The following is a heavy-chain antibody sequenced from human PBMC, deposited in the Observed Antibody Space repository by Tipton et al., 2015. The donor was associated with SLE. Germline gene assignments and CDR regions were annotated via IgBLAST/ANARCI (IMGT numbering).Heavy chain of an antibody. Sequence: SLRLSCAASGFTFSSYAMSWVRQAPGKGLEWVSAISGSGGSTYYADSVKGRFTISRDNYKNTLYLQMNSLRAEDTAVYYCARVESYYDSSGYWNYWGQGTLVTVSS. CDR1: GFTFSSYA. CDR2: ISGSGGST. CDR3: ARVESYYDSSGYWNY. V-gene: IGHV3-23*01. D-gene: IGHD3-22*01. J-gene: IGHJ4*02.